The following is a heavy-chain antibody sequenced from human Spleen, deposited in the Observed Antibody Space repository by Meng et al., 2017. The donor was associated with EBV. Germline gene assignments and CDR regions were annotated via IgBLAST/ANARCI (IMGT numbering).Heavy chain of an antibody. CDR2: INHVGST. V-gene: IGHV4-34*01. D-gene: IGHD3-9*01. J-gene: IGHJ4*02. CDR3: ARTLRERLFDWF. CDR1: GGSFSDYY. Sequence: QVQLQESGPGLVKPSGTLSLTCAVYGGSFSDYYWSWIRQPPGKGLEWIGEINHVGSTNYNPSLKSRVIMSVDTSKNQFSLRLSSVTAADAAVYYCARTLRERLFDWFWSQGTLVTVSS.